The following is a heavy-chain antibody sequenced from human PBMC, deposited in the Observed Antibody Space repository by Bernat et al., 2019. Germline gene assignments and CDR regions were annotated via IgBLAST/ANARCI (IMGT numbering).Heavy chain of an antibody. J-gene: IGHJ4*02. CDR3: ARRPQGVPPDF. V-gene: IGHV4-34*01. Sequence: QVQLDQWGAGLLKPSETLSLTCAVYGESFSGFYWTWIRQSPGKGPEWIGEVQHSGTSTYNLSLESRVTISADGSKNQFSLKLTSVTAADTAIYYCARRPQGVPPDFWGQGTRVTVSS. CDR1: GESFSGFY. D-gene: IGHD3/OR15-3a*01. CDR2: VQHSGTS.